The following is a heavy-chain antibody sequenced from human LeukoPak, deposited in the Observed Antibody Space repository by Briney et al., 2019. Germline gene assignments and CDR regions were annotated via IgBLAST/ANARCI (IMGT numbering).Heavy chain of an antibody. V-gene: IGHV3-49*04. D-gene: IGHD3-9*01. CDR1: GFTFGDYA. Sequence: GGSLRLSCTASGFTFGDYAMSWVRQAPGKGLEWVGFIRSKAYGGTTEYAASVKGRFTISRDDSKSIAYLQMNSLKTEDTAVYYCTRAACYDILTGYCPYYYYMDVWGKGTTVTISS. CDR3: TRAACYDILTGYCPYYYYMDV. J-gene: IGHJ6*03. CDR2: IRSKAYGGTT.